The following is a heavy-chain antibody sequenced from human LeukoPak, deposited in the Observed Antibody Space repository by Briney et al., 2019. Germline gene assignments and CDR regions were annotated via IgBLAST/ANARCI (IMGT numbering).Heavy chain of an antibody. D-gene: IGHD4-11*01. CDR3: ARDDYSNYGGYYYYTDV. V-gene: IGHV4-34*01. CDR2: INHSGST. J-gene: IGHJ6*03. Sequence: SETLSLTCAVYGGSFSGYYWSWVRQPPGKGLEWIGEINHSGSTNYNPSLKSRVTISVDTSKNEFSLKLSSVTAADTAVYYCARDDYSNYGGYYYYTDVWGKGTTVTVSS. CDR1: GGSFSGYY.